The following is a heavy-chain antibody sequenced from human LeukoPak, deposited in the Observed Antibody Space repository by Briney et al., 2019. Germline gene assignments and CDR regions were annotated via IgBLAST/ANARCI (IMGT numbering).Heavy chain of an antibody. Sequence: PGGSLRPSCAASGFTFSSHGMHWARQTPANGREWVAFIRYDGSNKYYADSVKGRFIISRDNSKNTLFLQMNSLRPEDTAVYYCAKGGKYDILTGYRRSRLLGDFWGQGTLVTVSS. CDR3: AKGGKYDILTGYRRSRLLGDF. J-gene: IGHJ4*02. CDR2: IRYDGSNK. D-gene: IGHD3-9*01. CDR1: GFTFSSHG. V-gene: IGHV3-30*02.